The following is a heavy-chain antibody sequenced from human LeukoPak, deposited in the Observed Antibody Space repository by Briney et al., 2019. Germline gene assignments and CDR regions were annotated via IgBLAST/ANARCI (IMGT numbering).Heavy chain of an antibody. D-gene: IGHD3-22*01. CDR2: IYYSGST. J-gene: IGHJ5*02. Sequence: TSETLSLTCTVSGGSISSGDYYWSWIRQPPGKGLEWIGYIYYSGSTYYNPPLKSRVTISVDTSKNQFSLKLSSVTAADTAVYYCAREAPNYYDSSGYYYNWFDPWGQGTLVTVSS. V-gene: IGHV4-30-4*01. CDR3: AREAPNYYDSSGYYYNWFDP. CDR1: GGSISSGDYY.